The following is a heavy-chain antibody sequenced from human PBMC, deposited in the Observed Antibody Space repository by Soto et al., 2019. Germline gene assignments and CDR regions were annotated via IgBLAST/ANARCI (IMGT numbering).Heavy chain of an antibody. CDR2: ISSNGGST. CDR1: GFTFSSYA. V-gene: IGHV3-64*01. CDR3: ARWGPNDAFDI. J-gene: IGHJ3*02. Sequence: EVQLVESGGGLVQPGGSLRLSCAASGFTFSSYAMHWVRQAPGKGLEYVSAISSNGGSTYYANSVKGRFTISRDNSTNTLYLQMGSLRAEHMAVYYCARWGPNDAFDIWGEGTMVTVSS. D-gene: IGHD3-16*01.